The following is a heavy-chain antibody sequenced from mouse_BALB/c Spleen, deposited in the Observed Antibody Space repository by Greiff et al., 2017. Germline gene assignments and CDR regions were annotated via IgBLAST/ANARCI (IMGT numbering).Heavy chain of an antibody. CDR1: GYTFTSYW. Sequence: QVQLQQSGAELVKPGASVKLSCKASGYTFTSYWMHWVKQRPGQGLEWIGEINPSNGRTNYNEKFKSKATLTVDKSSSTAYMQLSSLTSEDSAVYYCAREGGYERPCFAYWGQGTLVTVSA. J-gene: IGHJ3*01. CDR2: INPSNGRT. D-gene: IGHD2-14*01. CDR3: AREGGYERPCFAY. V-gene: IGHV1S81*02.